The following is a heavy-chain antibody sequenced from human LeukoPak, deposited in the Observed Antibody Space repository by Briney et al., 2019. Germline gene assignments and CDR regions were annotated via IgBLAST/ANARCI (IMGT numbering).Heavy chain of an antibody. CDR1: GYTFTSYG. V-gene: IGHV1-18*01. D-gene: IGHD3-22*01. J-gene: IGHJ4*02. CDR2: ISAYNGNT. CDR3: ARAQASYDSSGYRFDY. Sequence: ASVKVSCKASGYTFTSYGISWVRQAPGQGLEWMGWISAYNGNTNYAQKFQGRVTITADKSTSTAYMELSSLRSEDTAVYYCARAQASYDSSGYRFDYWGQGTLVTVSS.